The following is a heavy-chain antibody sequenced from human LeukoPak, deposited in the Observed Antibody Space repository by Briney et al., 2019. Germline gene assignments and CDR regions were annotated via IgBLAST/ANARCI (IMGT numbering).Heavy chain of an antibody. D-gene: IGHD4-17*01. V-gene: IGHV4-59*08. CDR3: ASWEATVTYFDY. CDR2: IYYSGST. CDR1: GGSISSYY. Sequence: PSETLSLTCTVSGGSISSYYWSWIRQPPGKGLEWIGYIYYSGSTNYNPSLKSRVTISVDTSKNQFSLKLSSVTAADTSVYYCASWEATVTYFDYWGQGTLVTVSS. J-gene: IGHJ4*02.